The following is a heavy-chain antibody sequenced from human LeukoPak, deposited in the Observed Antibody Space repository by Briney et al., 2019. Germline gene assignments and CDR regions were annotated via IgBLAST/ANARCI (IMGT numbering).Heavy chain of an antibody. D-gene: IGHD6-13*01. J-gene: IGHJ4*02. CDR2: INHSGST. CDR3: AGGTPGYSSSWYLY. Sequence: SGTLSLTCAVYGGSFSGYYWSWIRQPPGKGLEWIGEINHSGSTNYNPSLKSRVTISVDTSKNQFSLKLSSVTAADTAVYYCAGGTPGYSSSWYLYWGQGTLVTVSS. V-gene: IGHV4-34*01. CDR1: GGSFSGYY.